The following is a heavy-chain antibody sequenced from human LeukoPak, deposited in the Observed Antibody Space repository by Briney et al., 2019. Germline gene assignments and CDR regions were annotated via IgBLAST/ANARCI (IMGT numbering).Heavy chain of an antibody. V-gene: IGHV4-34*01. Sequence: KSSETLSLTCAVYGGSFSGYYWSWIRQPPGKGLEWIGEINHSGSTNYNPSLKSRVTISVDTSKNQFSLKLSSVTAADTAVYYCASLKAWYCSGGSCYPYNWFDPWGQGTLVTVSS. D-gene: IGHD2-15*01. CDR1: GGSFSGYY. CDR2: INHSGST. J-gene: IGHJ5*02. CDR3: ASLKAWYCSGGSCYPYNWFDP.